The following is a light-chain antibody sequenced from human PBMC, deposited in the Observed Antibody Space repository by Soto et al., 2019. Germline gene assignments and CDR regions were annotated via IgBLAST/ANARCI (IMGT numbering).Light chain of an antibody. CDR3: CTYAGSYLWV. CDR2: DVS. V-gene: IGLV2-11*01. CDR1: SSDIGSYNY. Sequence: QSALTQPRSVSGSPGQSVTISCTGTSSDIGSYNYVSWYQQHPGKAPKLMIYDVSKRPSGVPDRFSGSKSGNTASLTISGLQTEDEADYYGCTYAGSYLWVFGGGTKVTVL. J-gene: IGLJ3*02.